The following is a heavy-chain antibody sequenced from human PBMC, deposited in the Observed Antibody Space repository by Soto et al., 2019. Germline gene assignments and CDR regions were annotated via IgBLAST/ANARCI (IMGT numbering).Heavy chain of an antibody. CDR1: GFLFSSYW. CDR2: IKQDGSEK. CDR3: ARAFYDSSGYFYYYYGMDV. Sequence: PGGSLRLSCAASGFLFSSYWMSWVRQAPGKGLEWVANIKQDGSEKYYVDSVKGRFTISRDNAKNSLYLQMNSLRAEDTAVYYCARAFYDSSGYFYYYYGMDVWGQGTTVTVSS. D-gene: IGHD3-22*01. J-gene: IGHJ6*02. V-gene: IGHV3-7*05.